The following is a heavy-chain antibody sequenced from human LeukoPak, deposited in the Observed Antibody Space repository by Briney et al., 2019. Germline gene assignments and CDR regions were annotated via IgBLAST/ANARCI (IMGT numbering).Heavy chain of an antibody. J-gene: IGHJ4*02. D-gene: IGHD6-13*01. CDR3: AKDRTSSWSVDY. CDR2: VSYDGSNK. V-gene: IGHV3-30*18. CDR1: GFTFSTSG. Sequence: GGSLRLSCAASGFTFSTSGMHWVRQAPGKEGEGVAVVSYDGSNKCYADSVKGRFTISRDNSKNTLYLQMNTLRAEDAAVYYCAKDRTSSWSVDYWGQGTLVTVSS.